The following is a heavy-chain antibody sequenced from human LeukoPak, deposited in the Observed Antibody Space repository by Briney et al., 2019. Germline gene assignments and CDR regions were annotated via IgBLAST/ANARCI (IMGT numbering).Heavy chain of an antibody. CDR1: GYSFTSYW. Sequence: GESLKISCKGSGYSFTSYWIGWVRQMPGKGLEWMGIIYPGDSDTRYSPSFQGQVTISADKSISTAYLQWSSLKASDTAMYYCARRAYFPRIAAAGINWYFDLWGRGTLVTVSS. CDR3: ARRAYFPRIAAAGINWYFDL. D-gene: IGHD6-13*01. V-gene: IGHV5-51*01. CDR2: IYPGDSDT. J-gene: IGHJ2*01.